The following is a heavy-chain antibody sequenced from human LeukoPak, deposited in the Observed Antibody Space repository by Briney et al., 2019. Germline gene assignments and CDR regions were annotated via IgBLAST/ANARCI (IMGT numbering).Heavy chain of an antibody. CDR3: ARREVVDIVPTIPLSDY. Sequence: SETLSLTCAVYGGSFSGYYWSWIRQPPGKGLEWIGEINHSGSTNYNPSLKSRVTISVDTSKNQFSLNLNSVTAADTAVYYCARREVVDIVPTIPLSDYWGLGSLVIVSS. J-gene: IGHJ4*02. D-gene: IGHD5-12*01. CDR2: INHSGST. V-gene: IGHV4-34*01. CDR1: GGSFSGYY.